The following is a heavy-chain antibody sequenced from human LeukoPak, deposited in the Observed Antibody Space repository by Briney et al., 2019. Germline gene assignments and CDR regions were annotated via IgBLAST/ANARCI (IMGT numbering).Heavy chain of an antibody. CDR3: ARGPPTDYYDSSGFYYVFVY. Sequence: SETLFLTCAVYGGSFSGYYWSWIRQPPGKVLEWIGEINHRGSTNCNQSLKRRVTISVDTSKNQFSLKLSSVTAADTAVYFCARGPPTDYYDSSGFYYVFVYWGQGTLVTDSS. V-gene: IGHV4-34*01. CDR2: INHRGST. CDR1: GGSFSGYY. J-gene: IGHJ4*02. D-gene: IGHD3-22*01.